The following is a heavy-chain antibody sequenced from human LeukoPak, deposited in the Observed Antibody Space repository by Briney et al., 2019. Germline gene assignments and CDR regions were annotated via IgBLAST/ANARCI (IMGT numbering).Heavy chain of an antibody. CDR1: GGSISSSSYY. Sequence: SETLSLTCTVSGGSISSSSYYWGWIRQPPGKGLEWIGSIYYSGSTYYNPSLKSRVTISVDTSKNQFSLKLSSVTAADTAVYYCARYSGSPGLTPTVDYWGQGTLVTVSS. CDR2: IYYSGST. D-gene: IGHD1-26*01. CDR3: ARYSGSPGLTPTVDY. V-gene: IGHV4-39*07. J-gene: IGHJ4*02.